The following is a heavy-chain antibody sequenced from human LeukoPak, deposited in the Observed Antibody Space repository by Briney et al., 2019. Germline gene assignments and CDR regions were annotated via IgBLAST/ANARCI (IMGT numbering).Heavy chain of an antibody. V-gene: IGHV1-46*01. CDR1: GYTFTNYY. J-gene: IGHJ4*02. D-gene: IGHD6-19*01. CDR3: ARVVADSSGWETLDY. CDR2: ITPSSGST. Sequence: GASVKVSCKASGYTFTNYYIHWVRQAPGQGLEWMGIITPSSGSTTYTQKFQGRVTMTRDTSTSTVYMELSSLRSEDTAVYYCARVVADSSGWETLDYWGQGTLVIVPS.